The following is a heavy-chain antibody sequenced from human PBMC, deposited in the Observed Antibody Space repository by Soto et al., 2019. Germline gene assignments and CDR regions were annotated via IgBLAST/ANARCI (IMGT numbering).Heavy chain of an antibody. CDR3: ARGGYYDNSWGKLGHYGLDV. J-gene: IGHJ6*02. D-gene: IGHD3-16*01. Sequence: QVQLAQSANEVKKPGASVRVSCKAAGYTFIRYGIAWVRQAPGQGLEWMGWISPYNDYTVYAQKFQGRVSMTADTSTGTVNMNLSGLKSDDTAVYYCARGGYYDNSWGKLGHYGLDVWGQGTSVSVSS. V-gene: IGHV1-18*01. CDR2: ISPYNDYT. CDR1: GYTFIRYG.